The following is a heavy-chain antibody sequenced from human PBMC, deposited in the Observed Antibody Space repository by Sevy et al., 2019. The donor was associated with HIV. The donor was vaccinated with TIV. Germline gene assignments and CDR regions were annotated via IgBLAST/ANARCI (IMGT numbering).Heavy chain of an antibody. V-gene: IGHV3-7*01. CDR3: AQETFGRFDS. CDR1: GFSFSAYW. J-gene: IGHJ4*02. D-gene: IGHD1-26*01. CDR2: IKPDGSDK. Sequence: GGSLRLSCAASGFSFSAYWMNWVRQAPGKGLEWVDNIKPDGSDKHYGDSAEGRFTISRDNAKNSLYLQMNSLRVEDTAMYYCAQETFGRFDSWGQGTLVTVSS.